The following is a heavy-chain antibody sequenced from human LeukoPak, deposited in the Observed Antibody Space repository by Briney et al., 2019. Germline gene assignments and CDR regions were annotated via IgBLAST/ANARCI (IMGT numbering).Heavy chain of an antibody. Sequence: VASVKVSCKASGGTFSSYAISWVRQAPGQGLEWMGRIIPILGIANYAQKFQGRVTITADKSTSTAYMELSSLRSEDTAVYYCARADYSGYDFFDYWGQGTLVTVSS. V-gene: IGHV1-69*04. CDR1: GGTFSSYA. CDR3: ARADYSGYDFFDY. D-gene: IGHD5-12*01. J-gene: IGHJ4*02. CDR2: IIPILGIA.